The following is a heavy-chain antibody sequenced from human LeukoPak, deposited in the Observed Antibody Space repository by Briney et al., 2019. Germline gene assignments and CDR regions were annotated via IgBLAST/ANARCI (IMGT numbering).Heavy chain of an antibody. D-gene: IGHD6-13*01. CDR1: GFTFSRHG. V-gene: IGHV3-23*01. CDR2: ISPSGDIK. J-gene: IGHJ4*02. Sequence: GGTLRLSCVASGFTFSRHGMNWVRQAPGKGLEWVSGISPSGDIKYYVDSVKGRFTISRDNSKSTLYLHMNSLRAEDTAVYYCAKDAASRPGDYWGQGTLVTVSS. CDR3: AKDAASRPGDY.